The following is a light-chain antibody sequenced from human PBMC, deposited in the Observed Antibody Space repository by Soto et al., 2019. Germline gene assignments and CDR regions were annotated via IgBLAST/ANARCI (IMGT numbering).Light chain of an antibody. J-gene: IGKJ4*01. Sequence: DIQMAQSPSSLSASVGDRVTITCRASQGITYYLAWYQQKPGKVPKLLVYAASTLQSGVPSRFSGGGSGADFTLTISSLQPEDVATYYCQNYNSAPLTFGGGTKVDIK. V-gene: IGKV1-27*01. CDR3: QNYNSAPLT. CDR2: AAS. CDR1: QGITYY.